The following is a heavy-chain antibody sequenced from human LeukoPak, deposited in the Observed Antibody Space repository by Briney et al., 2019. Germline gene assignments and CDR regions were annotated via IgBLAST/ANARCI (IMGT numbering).Heavy chain of an antibody. CDR2: ISYDGSNK. CDR1: GFTFSSYA. CDR3: ARDRAVIIDHRPYYYMDV. J-gene: IGHJ6*03. V-gene: IGHV3-30*04. D-gene: IGHD3-3*01. Sequence: QPGGSLRLSCAASGFTFSSYAMHWVRQAPGKGLEWVAVISYDGSNKYYADSVKGRFTISRDNSKNTLYLQMNSLRAEDAAVYYCARDRAVIIDHRPYYYMDVWGKGTTVTVSS.